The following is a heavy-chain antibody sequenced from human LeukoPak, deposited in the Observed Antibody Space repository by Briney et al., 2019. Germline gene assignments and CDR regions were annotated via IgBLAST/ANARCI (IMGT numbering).Heavy chain of an antibody. CDR3: ARRELLGYSYGLRTFNI. CDR1: GFTVSSNC. D-gene: IGHD5-18*01. Sequence: GGSLRLSCAAPGFTVSSNCMSWVRQAPGKGLEWVSVIYSGGIYNDGTTNYGDSVKGRFTISRDNSKNTLYLQMNSLRAEDTAVYYCARRELLGYSYGLRTFNIWGQGTTVTVSS. V-gene: IGHV3-66*04. J-gene: IGHJ3*02. CDR2: IYSGGIYNDGTT.